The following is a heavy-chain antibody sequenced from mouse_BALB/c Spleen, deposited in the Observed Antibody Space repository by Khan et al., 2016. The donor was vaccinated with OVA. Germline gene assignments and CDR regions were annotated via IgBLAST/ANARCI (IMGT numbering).Heavy chain of an antibody. J-gene: IGHJ2*01. CDR3: ARTGYYYFDY. CDR2: ISSGSNTI. CDR1: GFTFSGFG. D-gene: IGHD2-3*01. Sequence: EVELVESGGGLVQTGGSRKLSCAASGFTFSGFGMHWVRQAPEKGLEWVAYISSGSNTIYYADTVKGRLTISRDNPKNTLFQQMTSLSSEDTAMYYCARTGYYYFDYWGQGTTRTVSS. V-gene: IGHV5-17*02.